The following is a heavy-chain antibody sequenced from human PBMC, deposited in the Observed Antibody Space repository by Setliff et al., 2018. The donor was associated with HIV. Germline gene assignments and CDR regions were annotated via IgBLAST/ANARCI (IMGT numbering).Heavy chain of an antibody. CDR1: GFPFDTYA. V-gene: IGHV3-30*04. CDR2: MSPDDRAI. Sequence: GGSLRLSCVASGFPFDTYALHWVRQAPGKGLEWVAVMSPDDRAIQYADSVRGRFTISRDNSKNTLFLQMNSLRGDDTAVYYCARVRSWNFVDGMDVWGQGTTVTVSS. CDR3: ARVRSWNFVDGMDV. J-gene: IGHJ6*02. D-gene: IGHD1-7*01.